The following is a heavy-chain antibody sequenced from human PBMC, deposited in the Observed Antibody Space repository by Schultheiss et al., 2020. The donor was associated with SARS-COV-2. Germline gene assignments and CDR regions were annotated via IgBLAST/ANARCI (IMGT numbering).Heavy chain of an antibody. J-gene: IGHJ6*02. V-gene: IGHV5-51*01. CDR1: GYSFTSYW. D-gene: IGHD3-10*01. CDR3: ARGANSLWFGELWYGMDV. Sequence: GESLKISCKGSGYSFTSYWIGWVRQMPGKGLEWMGVIYPGASDTRYSPSFQGQVTISADKSISTAYLQWSSLKASDTAMYYCARGANSLWFGELWYGMDVWGQGTTVTVSS. CDR2: IYPGASDT.